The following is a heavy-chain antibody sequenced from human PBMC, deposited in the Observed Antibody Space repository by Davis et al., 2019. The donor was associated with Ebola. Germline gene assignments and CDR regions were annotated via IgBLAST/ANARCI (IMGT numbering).Heavy chain of an antibody. CDR1: GYSFTSYW. D-gene: IGHD1-26*01. Sequence: GESLKISCKGSGYSFTSYWIGWVRQMPGKGLEWMGIIQPADSDTRYGPSFQGQAIISADRSITTAYLQWSSLQASDTAMYYCARPHSGTFYLGGFDLWGQGTMVTVSS. CDR3: ARPHSGTFYLGGFDL. CDR2: IQPADSDT. V-gene: IGHV5-51*01. J-gene: IGHJ3*01.